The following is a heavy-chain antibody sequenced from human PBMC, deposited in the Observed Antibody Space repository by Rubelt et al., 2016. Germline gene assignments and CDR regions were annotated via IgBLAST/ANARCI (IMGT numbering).Heavy chain of an antibody. Sequence: EVQLVESGGGLVKPGGSLRLSCAASGFTFSSYSMNWVRQAPGKGLEWVSSISSSSSYIYYADSVKGRFTISRDNAKNSLYLQMNSLRAEDTAVYYCASDHLVGARGGDYWGQGTLVTVSS. J-gene: IGHJ4*02. D-gene: IGHD1-26*01. CDR3: ASDHLVGARGGDY. CDR1: GFTFSSYS. V-gene: IGHV3-21*01. CDR2: ISSSSSYI.